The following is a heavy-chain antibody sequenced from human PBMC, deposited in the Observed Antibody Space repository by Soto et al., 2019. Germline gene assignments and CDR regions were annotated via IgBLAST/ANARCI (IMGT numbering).Heavy chain of an antibody. D-gene: IGHD3-10*01. CDR1: GFTFSNYD. CDR2: VKSFTEDT. Sequence: GGSLRLSCAASGFTFSNYDMSWVRQAPGKGLEWVSTVKSFTEDTHYVDSVRGRFTISRDNSKNTLYLQMNSLTAEDTAVYYCAKSIIATLGTGNFDYWGQGTLVTVSS. CDR3: AKSIIATLGTGNFDY. J-gene: IGHJ4*02. V-gene: IGHV3-23*01.